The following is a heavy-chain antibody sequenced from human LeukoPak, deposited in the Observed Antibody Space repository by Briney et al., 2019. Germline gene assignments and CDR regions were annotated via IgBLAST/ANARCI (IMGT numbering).Heavy chain of an antibody. J-gene: IGHJ4*02. CDR1: GYTFTYYY. CDR3: AGFSYGGVDY. CDR2: INPNSGGT. D-gene: IGHD4-23*01. Sequence: ASVKVSCKASGYTFTYYYMHWVRQAPGQGREWMGWINPNSGGTRYAQRFQGGVTLTKDTSNSTAYSELSRLRFDDTAVYCCAGFSYGGVDYWGQGTLVTVSS. V-gene: IGHV1-2*02.